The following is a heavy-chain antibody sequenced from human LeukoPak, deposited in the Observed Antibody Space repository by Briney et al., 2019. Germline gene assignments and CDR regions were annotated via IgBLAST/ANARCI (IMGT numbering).Heavy chain of an antibody. Sequence: SATLSLTCTVSGGSISSYYWSWIRQPPGKGLEWLGYIYYSGSTKYNPSLKSRVTISVDTSKNQFSLKLSSVTAADAAVYFCARETSGVDYWGQGTLVTVSS. J-gene: IGHJ4*02. V-gene: IGHV4-59*01. CDR1: GGSISSYY. D-gene: IGHD3-10*01. CDR2: IYYSGST. CDR3: ARETSGVDY.